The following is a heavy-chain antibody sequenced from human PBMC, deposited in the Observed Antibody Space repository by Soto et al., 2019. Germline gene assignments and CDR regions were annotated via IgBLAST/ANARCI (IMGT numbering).Heavy chain of an antibody. CDR2: IYYSGNT. V-gene: IGHV4-31*03. Sequence: SETLSLTCTVSGGSISSGGYYWSWIRQHPGKGVEWIGYIYYSGNTYYNPSLKSRVTISVDTSKNQFSLRLSSVTAAGTAMYYCARDXCGGDCSEHYYYYGMDVWGQGTTVTVSS. CDR3: ARDXCGGDCSEHYYYYGMDV. J-gene: IGHJ6*02. CDR1: GGSISSGGYY. D-gene: IGHD2-21*02.